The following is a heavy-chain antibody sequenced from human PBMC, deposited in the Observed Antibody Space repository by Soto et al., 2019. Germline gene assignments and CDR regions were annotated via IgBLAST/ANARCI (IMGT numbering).Heavy chain of an antibody. V-gene: IGHV5-51*01. J-gene: IGHJ5*02. CDR3: ARKDKSGYFNWFDP. CDR1: GYRFTSYW. D-gene: IGHD3-22*01. CDR2: IFPSDSDT. Sequence: SLKISCRTSGYRFTSYWIAWVRQMPGKGLEWMGIIFPSDSDTRYSPSFQGQVTISADRSTSTVFLQWASLKASDTAVYFCARKDKSGYFNWFDPWGQGTLVTVSS.